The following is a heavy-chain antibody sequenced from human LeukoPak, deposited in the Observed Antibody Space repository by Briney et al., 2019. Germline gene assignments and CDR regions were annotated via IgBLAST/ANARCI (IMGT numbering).Heavy chain of an antibody. J-gene: IGHJ3*02. V-gene: IGHV1-3*01. CDR2: INAGNGNT. CDR1: GYTFTSYA. CDR3: ARGRELAVNAFDI. Sequence: GASVKVSCKASGYTFTSYAMHWVRQAPGQRLEWMGWINAGNGNTKYSQKFQGRVTITRDTSASTAYMELSSLRSEDTAVYYCARGRELAVNAFDIWGQGTMVTVSS. D-gene: IGHD1-26*01.